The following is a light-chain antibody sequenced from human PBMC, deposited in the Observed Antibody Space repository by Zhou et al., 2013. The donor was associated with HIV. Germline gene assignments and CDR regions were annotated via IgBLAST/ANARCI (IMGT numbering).Light chain of an antibody. CDR3: QQRSNWPT. J-gene: IGKJ2*01. CDR2: DAS. CDR1: QSVSSSY. V-gene: IGKV3D-20*02. Sequence: EIVLTQSPGTLSLSPGERATLSCRASQSVSSSYLAWYHQRPGQAPRLLIYDASNRATGIPARFSGSGSGTDFTLTISSLEPEDFAVYYCQQRSNWPTFGQGTKLEIK.